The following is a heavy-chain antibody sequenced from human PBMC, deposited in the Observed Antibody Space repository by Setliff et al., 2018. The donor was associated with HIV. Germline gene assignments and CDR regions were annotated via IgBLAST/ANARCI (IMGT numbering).Heavy chain of an antibody. CDR3: ARGDGTKYYYYYYMDV. J-gene: IGHJ6*03. CDR1: GGSISSYY. D-gene: IGHD1-7*01. V-gene: IGHV4-59*08. Sequence: SETLSLTCTVSGGSISSYYWSWIRQPPGKGLEWIGYIYYSGSTKYNPSLKRRLTISLDTKNQFSLKLSSVTAANTAVYYCARGDGTKYYYYYYMDVWGKGTTVTVSS. CDR2: IYYSGST.